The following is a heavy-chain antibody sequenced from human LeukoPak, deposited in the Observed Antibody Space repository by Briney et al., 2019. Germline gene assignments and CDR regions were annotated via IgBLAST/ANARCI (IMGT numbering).Heavy chain of an antibody. CDR3: ARDHYDFWSGYYIFDY. D-gene: IGHD3-3*01. CDR2: ISSSSSTI. J-gene: IGHJ4*02. Sequence: GGSLRLSCAASGFTFSSYSMNWVRQAPGKGLEWVSYISSSSSTIYYADSVKGRFTISRDNAKNSLYLQMNSLRAEDTAVYCCARDHYDFWSGYYIFDYWGQGTLVTVSS. V-gene: IGHV3-48*01. CDR1: GFTFSSYS.